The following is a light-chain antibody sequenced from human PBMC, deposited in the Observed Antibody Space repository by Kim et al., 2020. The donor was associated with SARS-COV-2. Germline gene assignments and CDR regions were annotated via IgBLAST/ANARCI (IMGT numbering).Light chain of an antibody. J-gene: IGKJ1*01. V-gene: IGKV1-5*03. CDR2: KAS. CDR3: QHLT. CDR1: QSISSW. Sequence: DIQVTQSPSTLSASVGDRVTITCRASQSISSWLAWYQQKPGKAPKLLIYKASSLESGVPSRFSGSGSGTEFTLTISSLQPDDFATYYCQHLTFGQGTKVDIK.